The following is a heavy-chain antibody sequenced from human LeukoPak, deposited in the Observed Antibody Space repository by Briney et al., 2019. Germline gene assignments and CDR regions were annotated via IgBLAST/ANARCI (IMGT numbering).Heavy chain of an antibody. CDR3: AREGDGYNYGDY. CDR1: GYRLTDSY. CDR2: INPRNGDT. J-gene: IGHJ4*02. Sequence: ASVKVSCKASGYRLTDSYMHWVRQAPGQGFQWMGWINPRNGDTKYAKMFQGRVTMTTGASISTAYMELSRLRSDDTAVYYCAREGDGYNYGDYWGQGTLVTVSS. V-gene: IGHV1-2*02. D-gene: IGHD5-24*01.